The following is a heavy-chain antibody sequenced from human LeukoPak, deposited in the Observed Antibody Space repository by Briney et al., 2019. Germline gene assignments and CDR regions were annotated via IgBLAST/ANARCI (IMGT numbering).Heavy chain of an antibody. Sequence: GGSLKLSCAASGFTFSSYAMSWVRQAPGKGLEWVSAISGSGGSTYYADSVKGRFTISRDNSKNTLYLQMNSLRAEDTAVYYCARRRGISWFDPWGQGTLVTVSS. CDR3: ARRRGISWFDP. V-gene: IGHV3-23*01. CDR2: ISGSGGST. D-gene: IGHD3-3*02. J-gene: IGHJ5*02. CDR1: GFTFSSYA.